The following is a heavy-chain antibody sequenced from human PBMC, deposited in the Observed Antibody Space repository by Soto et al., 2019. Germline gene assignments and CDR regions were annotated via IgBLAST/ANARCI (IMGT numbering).Heavy chain of an antibody. CDR2: IWYDGVNK. D-gene: IGHD1-1*01. Sequence: GGSLRLSCAASGFSFSSYAMHWVRQAPGKGLEWVAVIWYDGVNKYYADSVKGRFTISRDNSNNTLYVQMNSLKAEDTAVYYCVRDPYLQADGRLSSLHYWGPGTLLTVSS. V-gene: IGHV3-33*01. CDR1: GFSFSSYA. J-gene: IGHJ4*02. CDR3: VRDPYLQADGRLSSLHY.